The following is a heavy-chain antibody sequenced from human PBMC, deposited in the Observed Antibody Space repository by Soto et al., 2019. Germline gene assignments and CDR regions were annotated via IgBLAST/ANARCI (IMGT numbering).Heavy chain of an antibody. D-gene: IGHD2-15*01. CDR2: IYKSATT. CDR3: ARGRYCLTGSCFPNWFDS. Sequence: SETLSLTCSVSGDSISTVDYFWAWIRQPPGQALEYIGYIYKSATTYYNPSFESRVAISLDTSKSQFSLNVTSVTAADTAVYFCARGRYCLTGSCFPNWFDSWGQGTLVT. J-gene: IGHJ5*01. V-gene: IGHV4-30-4*01. CDR1: GDSISTVDYF.